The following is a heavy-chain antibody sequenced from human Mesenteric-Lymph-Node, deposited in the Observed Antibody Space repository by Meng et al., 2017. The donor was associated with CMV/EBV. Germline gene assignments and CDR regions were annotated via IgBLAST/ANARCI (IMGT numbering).Heavy chain of an antibody. D-gene: IGHD1-26*01. V-gene: IGHV3-23*03. CDR2: IYGSGSST. J-gene: IGHJ2*01. CDR3: AKVTVSGEWYFDL. Sequence: GESLKISCAASGFTFSTYWMHWVRQAPGKGLEWVSLIYGSGSSTYSADSVKGRFTISRDNSKDTLYLQMHSLRAEDTAIYYCAKVTVSGEWYFDLWGRGTLVTVSS. CDR1: GFTFSTYW.